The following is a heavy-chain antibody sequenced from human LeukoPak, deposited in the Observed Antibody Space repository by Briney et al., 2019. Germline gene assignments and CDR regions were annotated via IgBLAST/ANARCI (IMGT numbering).Heavy chain of an antibody. Sequence: PGGSLRLSCAASGFTFSSYGMHWVRQAPGKGLEWVAFIRYDGSNKYYADSVKGRFTISRDNSKNTLYLQMNSLRAEDTAVYYCAKGDCSGTSCEDDAFDIWGHGTMVTVSS. CDR1: GFTFSSYG. J-gene: IGHJ3*02. V-gene: IGHV3-30*02. CDR3: AKGDCSGTSCEDDAFDI. CDR2: IRYDGSNK. D-gene: IGHD2-2*01.